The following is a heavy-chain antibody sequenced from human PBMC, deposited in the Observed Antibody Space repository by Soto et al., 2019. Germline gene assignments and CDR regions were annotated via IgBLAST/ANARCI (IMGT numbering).Heavy chain of an antibody. D-gene: IGHD3-3*01. Sequence: FETLSLPLAVFGGSFSGYYWSWIRQPPGKGLEWIGEINHSGSTNYNPSLKSRVTISLDTSKNQFSLKLSSVTAADTAVYYCARARGGSGYYYYGMDVWGQGTTVTVSS. CDR2: INHSGST. CDR1: GGSFSGYY. CDR3: ARARGGSGYYYYGMDV. V-gene: IGHV4-34*01. J-gene: IGHJ6*02.